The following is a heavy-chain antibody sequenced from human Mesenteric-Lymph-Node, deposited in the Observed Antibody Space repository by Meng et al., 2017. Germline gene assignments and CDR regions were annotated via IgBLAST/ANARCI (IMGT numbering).Heavy chain of an antibody. D-gene: IGHD6-13*01. CDR3: ARFGGSSLSKNWFDL. CDR2: IYHSGST. Sequence: SETLSLTCAVSGGSISSSNWWSWVRQPPGKGLEWIGEIYHSGSTNYNPSLKSRVTISVDKSKNQFSLKLSSVTAADTAVYYCARFGGSSLSKNWFDLWGQGTLVTVSS. J-gene: IGHJ5*02. V-gene: IGHV4-4*02. CDR1: GGSISSSNW.